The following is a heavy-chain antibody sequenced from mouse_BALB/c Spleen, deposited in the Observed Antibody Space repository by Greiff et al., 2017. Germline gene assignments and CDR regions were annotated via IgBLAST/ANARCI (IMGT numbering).Heavy chain of an antibody. Sequence: QVQLQQPGAELVRPGASVKLSCKASGYTFTSYWINWVKQRPGQGLEWIGNIYPSDSYTNYNQKFKDKATLTVDKSSSTAYMQLSSPTSEDSAVYYCTRSYGSSYGDYWGQGTTLTVSS. J-gene: IGHJ2*01. D-gene: IGHD1-1*01. V-gene: IGHV1-69*02. CDR3: TRSYGSSYGDY. CDR1: GYTFTSYW. CDR2: IYPSDSYT.